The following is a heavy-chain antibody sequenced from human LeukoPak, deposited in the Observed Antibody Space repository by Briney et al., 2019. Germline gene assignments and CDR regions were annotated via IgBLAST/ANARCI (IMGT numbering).Heavy chain of an antibody. J-gene: IGHJ3*02. Sequence: GGSLRLSCAASGFTFSSYGMHRVRQAPGKGLEWVAVISYDGSNKYYADSVKGRFTISRDNSKNTLYLQMYSLRAEDTAVYYCAKVGMTTVTSDAFDIWGQGTMVTVSS. CDR1: GFTFSSYG. CDR2: ISYDGSNK. V-gene: IGHV3-30*18. D-gene: IGHD4-17*01. CDR3: AKVGMTTVTSDAFDI.